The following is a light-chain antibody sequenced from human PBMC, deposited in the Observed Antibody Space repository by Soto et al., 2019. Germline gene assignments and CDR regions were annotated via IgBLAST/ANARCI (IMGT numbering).Light chain of an antibody. CDR1: QSISNR. V-gene: IGKV1-5*03. CDR2: RAS. CDR3: QKYSGAPV. J-gene: IGKJ4*02. Sequence: DIQMTQSPSTLSASVGDRVIITCRASQSISNRLAWYQQSPGKAPTLLIYRASSLESGVPSRFSGSGSGTEFTLNISSLKPDDVEIDSWQKYSGAPVLGRGTKVEIK.